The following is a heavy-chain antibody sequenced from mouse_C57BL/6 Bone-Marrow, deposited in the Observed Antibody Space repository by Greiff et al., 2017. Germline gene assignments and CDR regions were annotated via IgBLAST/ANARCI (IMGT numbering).Heavy chain of an antibody. V-gene: IGHV6-3*01. CDR3: TGLLLRPGGFAY. CDR1: GFTFSNYW. D-gene: IGHD1-1*01. J-gene: IGHJ3*01. CDR2: IRLKSDNYAT. Sequence: DVKLVESGGGLVQPGGSMKLSCVASGFTFSNYWMNWVRQSPEKGLEWVAQIRLKSDNYATHYAESVKGRFTISRDDSKSSVYLQMNNLRAEDTGIYYCTGLLLRPGGFAYWGQGTLVTVSA.